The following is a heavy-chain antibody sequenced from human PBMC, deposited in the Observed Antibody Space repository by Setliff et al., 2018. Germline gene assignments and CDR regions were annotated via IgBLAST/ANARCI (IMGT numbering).Heavy chain of an antibody. J-gene: IGHJ6*02. V-gene: IGHV2-5*01. CDR3: ARRRWLQFYYYYGMDV. CDR2: IYWNDDK. Sequence: SGPTLVNPTQTLTLTCTFSGFSLSTSGVGVGWIRQPPGKALEWLALIYWNDDKRYSPSLKSRLTITKDTSKNQVVLTMTNMDPVDTATYYCARRRWLQFYYYYGMDVWGQGTTVTVSS. CDR1: GFSLSTSGVG. D-gene: IGHD4-4*01.